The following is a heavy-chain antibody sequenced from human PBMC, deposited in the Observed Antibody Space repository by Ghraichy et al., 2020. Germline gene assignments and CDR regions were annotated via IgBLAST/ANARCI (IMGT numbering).Heavy chain of an antibody. J-gene: IGHJ4*02. D-gene: IGHD5-18*01. CDR3: ARDGGYSYGYVWDY. CDR1: GFTFSAYY. V-gene: IGHV3-11*06. Sequence: GGSLRLSCAASGFTFSAYYMSWIRQAPGKGLEWVSYISSSSSYTNYADSVKGRFTISRDNAKNSLYLQMNSLRAEDTAVYYCARDGGYSYGYVWDYWGQGTLVTVSS. CDR2: ISSSSSYT.